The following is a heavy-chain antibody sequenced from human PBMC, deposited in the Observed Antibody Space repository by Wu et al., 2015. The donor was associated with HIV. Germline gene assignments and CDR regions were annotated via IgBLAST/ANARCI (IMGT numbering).Heavy chain of an antibody. CDR3: ARDRNYYGSGELGAFDI. V-gene: IGHV1-69*05. D-gene: IGHD3-10*01. CDR2: IIPIFGTA. J-gene: IGHJ3*02. CDR1: GGTFSSYA. Sequence: QVQLVQSGAEVKKPGSSVKVSCKASGGTFSSYAISWVRQAPGQGLEWMGGIIPIFGTANYAQKFQGRVTITTDESTSTAYMELSSLRSEDTAVYYCARDRNYYGSGELGAFDIWGQGTMVTVSS.